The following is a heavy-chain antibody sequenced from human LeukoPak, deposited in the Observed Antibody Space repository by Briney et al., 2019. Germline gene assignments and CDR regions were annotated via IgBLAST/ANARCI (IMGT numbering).Heavy chain of an antibody. CDR3: SRENGAFSPFGY. CDR2: ISLGGLT. V-gene: IGHV4-4*02. J-gene: IGHJ4*02. D-gene: IGHD2-8*01. CDR1: GGPITTTNY. Sequence: SGALSLTCAVSGGPITTTNYWSWVRQPPGQGLEWIGEISLGGLTNFNPSLKGRVSISLDKSKNQLSLKLTSVTAADTAVYYCSRENGAFSPFGYWGQGTLVTVSS.